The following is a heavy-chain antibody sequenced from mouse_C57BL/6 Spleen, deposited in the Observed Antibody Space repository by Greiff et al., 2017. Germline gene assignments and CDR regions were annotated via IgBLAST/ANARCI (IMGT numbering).Heavy chain of an antibody. CDR3: ARSANWDYYYAMDY. CDR2: INPNYGTT. V-gene: IGHV1-39*01. Sequence: EVQLQESGPELVQPGASVKISCKASGYSFPDYNMNWVKQSNGTSLEWIGVINPNYGTTSYNQKFKGKATLTVDQSSSTAYMQLNSLTSEDSAVYYCARSANWDYYYAMDYWGQGTSVTVSS. J-gene: IGHJ4*01. D-gene: IGHD4-1*01. CDR1: GYSFPDYN.